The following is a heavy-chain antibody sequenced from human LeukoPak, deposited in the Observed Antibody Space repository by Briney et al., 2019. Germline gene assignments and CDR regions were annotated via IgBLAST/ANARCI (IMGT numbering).Heavy chain of an antibody. CDR3: ARGPRTFDP. J-gene: IGHJ5*02. Sequence: SETLSLTCAVSGYSISSGYYWAWIRQPPGKGLEWIGSIYHSGSTHYNPSLKSRVTISADTSKNQFSLKASSVTAADTAVYYCARGPRTFDPWGQGTLVTVSS. V-gene: IGHV4-38-2*01. CDR1: GYSISSGYY. CDR2: IYHSGST.